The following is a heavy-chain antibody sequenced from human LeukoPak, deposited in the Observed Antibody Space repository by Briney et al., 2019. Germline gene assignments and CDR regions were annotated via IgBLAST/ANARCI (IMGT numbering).Heavy chain of an antibody. CDR2: IYYSGST. CDR1: GGSISSYY. CDR3: ASSIVAPPLFDY. V-gene: IGHV4-59*08. Sequence: PSETLSLTCTVAGGSISSYYWSWIRQPPGKGLEWIGYIYYSGSTNYTPSLKSRVTISVDTSKNQFSLKLSSVTAADTAVYYCASSIVAPPLFDYWGQGTLVTVSS. D-gene: IGHD6-6*01. J-gene: IGHJ4*02.